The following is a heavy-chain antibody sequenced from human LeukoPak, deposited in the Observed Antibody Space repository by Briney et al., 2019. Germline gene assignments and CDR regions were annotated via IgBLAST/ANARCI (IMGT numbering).Heavy chain of an antibody. CDR2: IHTSEST. J-gene: IGHJ4*02. V-gene: IGHV4-4*07. Sequence: PSETLSLTCTVSGGSISSYYWSWIRQPPGKGLEWIGRIHTSESTNYNPSLESRVTMSVDTSKNQLSLKLTSVTAADTAVYYCARDLITMIVDWGQGTLVTVSS. D-gene: IGHD3-22*01. CDR3: ARDLITMIVD. CDR1: GGSISSYY.